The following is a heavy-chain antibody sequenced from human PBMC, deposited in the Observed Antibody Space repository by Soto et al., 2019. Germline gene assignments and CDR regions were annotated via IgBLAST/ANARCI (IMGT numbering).Heavy chain of an antibody. J-gene: IGHJ6*03. V-gene: IGHV3-9*01. CDR1: GFTFDDYA. CDR3: AKDVIAAAGFPYMDV. Sequence: PGGSLRLSCAASGFTFDDYAMHWVRQAPGKGLEWVSGISWNSGSIGYADSVKGRFTISRDNAKNSLYLQMNSLRAEDTALYYCAKDVIAAAGFPYMDVWGKGTTVTVSS. D-gene: IGHD6-13*01. CDR2: ISWNSGSI.